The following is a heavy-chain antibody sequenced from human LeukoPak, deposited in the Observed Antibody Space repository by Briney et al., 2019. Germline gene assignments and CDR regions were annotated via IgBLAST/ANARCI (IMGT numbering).Heavy chain of an antibody. CDR1: GGSVSSGSYY. Sequence: SETLSLTCTVSGGSVSSGSYYWSWIRQPPGKGLEWIGYIYYSGSTNYNPSLKSRVTISVDTSKNQFSLKLSSVTAADTTVYYCAKGYCSSTSCFAYSSSWYEDYWGQGTLVTVS. CDR2: IYYSGST. CDR3: AKGYCSSTSCFAYSSSWYEDY. V-gene: IGHV4-61*01. D-gene: IGHD2-2*01. J-gene: IGHJ4*02.